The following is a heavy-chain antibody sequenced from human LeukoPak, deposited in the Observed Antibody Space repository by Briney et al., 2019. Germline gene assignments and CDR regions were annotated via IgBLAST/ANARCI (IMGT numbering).Heavy chain of an antibody. CDR2: IYYSGST. CDR1: GGSISSYY. Sequence: SETLSLTCTVSGGSISSYYWSWIRQPPGKGLEWIGYIYYSGSTNYNPSLKSRVTISVYTSKNQFSLKLSSVTAADTAAYYCARQGRYSSGWYRGYWGQGTLVTVSS. D-gene: IGHD6-19*01. V-gene: IGHV4-59*08. CDR3: ARQGRYSSGWYRGY. J-gene: IGHJ4*02.